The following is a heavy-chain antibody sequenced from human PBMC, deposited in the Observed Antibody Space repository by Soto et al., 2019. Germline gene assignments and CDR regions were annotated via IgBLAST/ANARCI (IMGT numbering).Heavy chain of an antibody. Sequence: ASVKVSCKASGGTFSSYAISRVRQAPGQALERMGGIIPILGTANYAQKFQGRVTITADESTSTAYMELSSLRSEDTAVYYCARANITMIVVAMGYDAFDIWGQGTMVTVSS. CDR3: ARANITMIVVAMGYDAFDI. CDR2: IIPILGTA. V-gene: IGHV1-69*13. CDR1: GGTFSSYA. J-gene: IGHJ3*02. D-gene: IGHD3-22*01.